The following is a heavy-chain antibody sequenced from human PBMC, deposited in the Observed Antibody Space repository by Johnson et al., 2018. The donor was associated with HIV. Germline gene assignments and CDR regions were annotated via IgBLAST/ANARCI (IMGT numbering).Heavy chain of an antibody. D-gene: IGHD3-16*01. CDR1: GVSFSSYW. J-gene: IGHJ3*02. CDR2: IKSKGDGGTT. CDR3: WAQWTVITFGGPSAFDI. Sequence: VQLVESGGGLIQPGGSLRLSCVDSGVSFSSYWMSWVRQGPGKGLEWVGRIKSKGDGGTTDYAAPVKGRFYISRDDSRNTLHMQMNSLKTEDTGVYYCWAQWTVITFGGPSAFDIWGQGTVVTVSS. V-gene: IGHV3-15*01.